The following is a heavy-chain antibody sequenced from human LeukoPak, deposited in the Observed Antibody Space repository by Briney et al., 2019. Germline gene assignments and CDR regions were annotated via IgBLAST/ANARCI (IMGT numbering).Heavy chain of an antibody. V-gene: IGHV3-33*01. CDR3: ARCMATIGTIDY. CDR1: GFTFSSYG. J-gene: IGHJ4*02. D-gene: IGHD5-24*01. Sequence: PGRSLRLSCAASGFTFSSYGMHWVRQAPGKGLELVAVIWYDGSNKYYADSVKGRFTISRDNSKNTLYLQINCPRSEVTAVYYCARCMATIGTIDYWGQGTLVTVSS. CDR2: IWYDGSNK.